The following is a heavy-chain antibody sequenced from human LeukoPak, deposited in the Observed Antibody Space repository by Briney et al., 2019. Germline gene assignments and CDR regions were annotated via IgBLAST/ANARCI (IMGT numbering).Heavy chain of an antibody. Sequence: GGSLRLSCAASGFTFNNYAMHWVRQAPGKGLEWVSLISGDGSTTYYADSVKGRFTISRDNSKNSLYLQMNSLRTEDTALYYCTKDYGDTGFPDNWGQGTQVTVSS. J-gene: IGHJ4*02. CDR3: TKDYGDTGFPDN. D-gene: IGHD4-17*01. CDR1: GFTFNNYA. CDR2: ISGDGSTT. V-gene: IGHV3-43*02.